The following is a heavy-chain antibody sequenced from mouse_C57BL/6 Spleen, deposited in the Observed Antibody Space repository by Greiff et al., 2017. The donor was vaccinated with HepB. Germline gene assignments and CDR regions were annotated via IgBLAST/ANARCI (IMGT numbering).Heavy chain of an antibody. CDR2: ISSGGDYI. CDR1: GFTFSSYA. D-gene: IGHD2-3*01. CDR3: TRGEGDGYYAMDY. Sequence: EVKLMESGEGLVKPGGSLKLSCAASGFTFSSYAMSWVRQTPEKRLEWVAYISSGGDYIYYADTVKGRFTISRDNARNTLYLQMSSLKSEDTAMYYCTRGEGDGYYAMDYWGQGTSVTVSS. J-gene: IGHJ4*01. V-gene: IGHV5-9-1*02.